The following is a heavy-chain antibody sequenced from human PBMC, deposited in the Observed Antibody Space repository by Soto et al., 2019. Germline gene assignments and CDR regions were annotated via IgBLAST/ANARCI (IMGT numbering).Heavy chain of an antibody. V-gene: IGHV4-30-2*01. Sequence: SDTLSLTCAVSGGSISSGGYSWSWIRQPPGKGLECIGYIYHSVSTYYNPSLKSRVTISVDRSKNQFSLKLSSVTAADTAVYYCARGPPLGYWGQGTLVTVSS. CDR1: GGSISSGGYS. J-gene: IGHJ4*02. CDR2: IYHSVST. CDR3: ARGPPLGY.